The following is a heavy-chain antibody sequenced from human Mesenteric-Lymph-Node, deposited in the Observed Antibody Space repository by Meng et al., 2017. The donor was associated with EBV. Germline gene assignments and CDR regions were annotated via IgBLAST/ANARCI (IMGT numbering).Heavy chain of an antibody. D-gene: IGHD2-2*01. V-gene: IGHV1-8*01. CDR2: MNPSSGDT. CDR3: AREGTRGLDQ. CDR1: GYTFTNYD. J-gene: IGHJ4*02. Sequence: QVQLVQSGAEVKKPGASVKVSCKASGYTFTNYDINWVRQATGQGLEWMGWMNPSSGDTDHAQKFQGRLTLTRDTSIGTAYMELSSLRFEDTAVYYCAREGTRGLDQWGQGTLVTVSS.